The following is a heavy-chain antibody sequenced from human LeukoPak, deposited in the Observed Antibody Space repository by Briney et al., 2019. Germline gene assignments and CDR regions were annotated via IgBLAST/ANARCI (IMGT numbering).Heavy chain of an antibody. CDR3: ARAIGVVNVYFDY. Sequence: PGRSLRLSCAASGFTFSSYGMHWVRQAPGKGLEWVAVITHDGSNQYYADSVKGRFTISRDNSKNTLYLQMNSLRAEDTAVYYCARAIGVVNVYFDYWGQGTLVTVSS. J-gene: IGHJ4*02. V-gene: IGHV3-30*03. CDR2: ITHDGSNQ. D-gene: IGHD2-15*01. CDR1: GFTFSSYG.